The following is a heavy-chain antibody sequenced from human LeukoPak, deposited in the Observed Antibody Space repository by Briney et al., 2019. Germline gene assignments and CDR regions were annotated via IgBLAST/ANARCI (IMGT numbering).Heavy chain of an antibody. D-gene: IGHD3-10*01. J-gene: IGHJ5*02. CDR2: ISSSSSYI. CDR3: VTDPMVRPWFDP. CDR1: GFTFSSYS. V-gene: IGHV3-21*01. Sequence: PGGSLRLSCAASGFTFSSYSMNWVRQAPGKGLEWVSSISSSSSYIYYADSVKGRFTISRDNAKNSLYLQMNSLRAEDTAVYYCVTDPMVRPWFDPWGQGTLVTVSS.